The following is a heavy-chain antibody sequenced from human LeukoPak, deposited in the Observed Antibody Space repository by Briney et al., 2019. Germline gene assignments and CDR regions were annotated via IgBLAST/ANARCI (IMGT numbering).Heavy chain of an antibody. J-gene: IGHJ4*02. CDR1: GFTFDDYA. V-gene: IGHV3-43D*03. D-gene: IGHD1-26*01. Sequence: GGSLRLSCAASGFTFDDYAMHWVRQAPGKGLEWVSLISWDGGSTYYADSVKGRFTISRDNSKNSLYLQMNSLRAEDTALYYCARSGITTYYFDYWGRGTLVTVSS. CDR2: ISWDGGST. CDR3: ARSGITTYYFDY.